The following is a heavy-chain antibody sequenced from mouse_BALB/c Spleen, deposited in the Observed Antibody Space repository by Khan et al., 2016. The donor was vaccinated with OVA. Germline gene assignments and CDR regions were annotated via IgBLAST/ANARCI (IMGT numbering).Heavy chain of an antibody. D-gene: IGHD4-1*02. CDR2: INTYTGEA. CDR3: ARSNSYWYFDV. V-gene: IGHV9-3-1*01. J-gene: IGHJ1*01. Sequence: QIQLVQSGPELKKPGETVKISCKASGYTFTNYGMNWVKQAPGKGLKWMGWINTYTGEATYADDFKGRFAFSLETSASTAFLQINNLKNEDTATYFCARSNSYWYFDVWGAGTAVTGSS. CDR1: GYTFTNYG.